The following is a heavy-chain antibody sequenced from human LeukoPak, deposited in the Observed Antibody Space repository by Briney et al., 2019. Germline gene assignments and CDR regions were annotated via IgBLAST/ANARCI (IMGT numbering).Heavy chain of an antibody. D-gene: IGHD5-18*01. J-gene: IGHJ4*02. Sequence: SVKVSCKASGGTFSSYAISWVRQAPGQRLEWMGRIIPILGIANYAQKFQGRVTITADKSTSTAYMELSSLRSEDTAVYYCAISIVDTAMGVDYWGQGTLVTVSS. CDR1: GGTFSSYA. V-gene: IGHV1-69*04. CDR3: AISIVDTAMGVDY. CDR2: IIPILGIA.